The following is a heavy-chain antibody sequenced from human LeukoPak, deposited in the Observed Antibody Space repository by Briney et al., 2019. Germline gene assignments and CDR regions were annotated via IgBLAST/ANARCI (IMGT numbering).Heavy chain of an antibody. V-gene: IGHV3-23*01. CDR1: GFTFSSYA. CDR3: AKSVRFLENYYYMDV. Sequence: GGSLRLSCAASGFTFSSYAMSWVRQAPGKGLEWVSAISGSGGSTYYADSVKGRFTISRDNSKNTLYLQMNSLRAEDTAVYYCAKSVRFLENYYYMDVWGKGTTVTASS. J-gene: IGHJ6*03. D-gene: IGHD3-3*01. CDR2: ISGSGGST.